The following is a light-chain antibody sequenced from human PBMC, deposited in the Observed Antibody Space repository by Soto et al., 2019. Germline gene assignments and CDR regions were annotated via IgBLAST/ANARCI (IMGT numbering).Light chain of an antibody. CDR3: QSHDSSLSGYV. V-gene: IGLV1-40*01. CDR2: GDI. Sequence: QSVLTQPPSVSGAPGQRVTISCTGSSSNIGAGYDVHWYQQFPGTAPKLLIYGDINRPSGFPDRFSGSRSGSSASLAITGLLPEDEADYYCQSHDSSLSGYVFGGGTKLTVL. J-gene: IGLJ3*02. CDR1: SSNIGAGYD.